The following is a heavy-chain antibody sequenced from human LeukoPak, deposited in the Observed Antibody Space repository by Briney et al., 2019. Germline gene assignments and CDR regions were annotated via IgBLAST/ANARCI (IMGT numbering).Heavy chain of an antibody. V-gene: IGHV4-61*01. J-gene: IGHJ3*02. Sequence: PSETLSLTCTVSGGSVSSGCYYWSWIRQPPGKGLEWIGYIYYSRSSNYNPSLKSRVTISVDTSKNQFSLKLSSVTAADTAVYYCAREENGWNGSDDAFDIWGQGTMVTVSS. CDR2: IYYSRSS. D-gene: IGHD1-1*01. CDR3: AREENGWNGSDDAFDI. CDR1: GGSVSSGCYY.